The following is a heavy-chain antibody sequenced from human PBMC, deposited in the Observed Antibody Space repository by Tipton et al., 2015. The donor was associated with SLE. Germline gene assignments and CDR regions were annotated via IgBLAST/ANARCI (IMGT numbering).Heavy chain of an antibody. D-gene: IGHD6-13*01. CDR2: IYYSGST. CDR1: GGSISNSTYY. J-gene: IGHJ1*01. CDR3: ARSSEKDSSSGNFHH. Sequence: TLSLTCTVSGGSISNSTYYWGWIRQPPGKGLQWIGNIYYSGSTYYNPSLKSRVTISVDTSKNQFSLKLSSVTAADTAVYYCARSSEKDSSSGNFHHWGQGTLVTVSS. V-gene: IGHV4-39*07.